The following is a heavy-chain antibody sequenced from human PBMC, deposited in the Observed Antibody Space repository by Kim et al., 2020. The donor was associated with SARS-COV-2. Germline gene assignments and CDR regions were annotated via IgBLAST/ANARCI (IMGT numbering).Heavy chain of an antibody. D-gene: IGHD4-17*01. CDR3: ARAPYGALDY. V-gene: IGHV3-21*06. J-gene: IGHJ4*02. Sequence: GGSLRLSCAASGFTFSTYDMNWVRQAPGKGLEWVSFISSSSSDMYYANSVKGRFTISRDNAKNSLYLHMSSLRAEDTAVYYCARAPYGALDYWGQGTLVTVSS. CDR1: GFTFSTYD. CDR2: ISSSSSDM.